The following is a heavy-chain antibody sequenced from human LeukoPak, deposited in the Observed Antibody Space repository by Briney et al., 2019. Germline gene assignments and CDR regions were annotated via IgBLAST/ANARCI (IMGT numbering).Heavy chain of an antibody. V-gene: IGHV4-59*02. J-gene: IGHJ4*02. Sequence: SETLSLTCTVSGDSVSSYYWSWIRQPPGKRLEWIGFASHSGSTYYSPSLKSRVSISVDTSKNQFYLELSSVTAADTAVYYCARDRGYCGSDSCYHFDYWGQGTLVTVSS. D-gene: IGHD2-2*01. CDR2: ASHSGST. CDR1: GDSVSSYY. CDR3: ARDRGYCGSDSCYHFDY.